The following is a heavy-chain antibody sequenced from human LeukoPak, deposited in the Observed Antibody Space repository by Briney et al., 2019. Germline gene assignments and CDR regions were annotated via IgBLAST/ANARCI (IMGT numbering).Heavy chain of an antibody. V-gene: IGHV4-59*01. D-gene: IGHD5-24*01. CDR1: GRSISSYY. J-gene: IGHJ2*01. Sequence: SETLSLTCTVSGRSISSYYWSWIRQPPGKGLEWIGYIYYSGSTNYNPSLKSRVTISVDTSKNQFSLKLSSVTAADTAVYYCARHLEDGWLPRGAYFDLWGRGTLVTVSS. CDR3: ARHLEDGWLPRGAYFDL. CDR2: IYYSGST.